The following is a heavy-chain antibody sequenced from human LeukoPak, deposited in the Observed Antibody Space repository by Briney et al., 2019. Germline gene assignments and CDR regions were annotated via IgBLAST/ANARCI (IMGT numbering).Heavy chain of an antibody. V-gene: IGHV1-2*02. CDR1: GYTFTGYY. D-gene: IGHD6-19*01. Sequence: ASVKVSCKASGYTFTGYYMHWVRQAPGQGLEWMGWINPNSGGTNYAQKFQGRVTMIRDTSISTAYMELSRLRSDGTAVYYCARAGYAPVAVAGTIYYYYGMDVWGQGTTVTVSS. CDR3: ARAGYAPVAVAGTIYYYYGMDV. J-gene: IGHJ6*02. CDR2: INPNSGGT.